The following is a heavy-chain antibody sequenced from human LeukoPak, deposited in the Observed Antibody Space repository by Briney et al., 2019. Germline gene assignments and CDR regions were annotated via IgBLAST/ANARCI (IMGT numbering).Heavy chain of an antibody. CDR1: GYSISSGYY. CDR3: ASLGPEPYGAFDI. Sequence: SETLSLTCTVSGYSISSGYYWGWIRQPPGKGLEWIGSIYHSGRTFYNPSLKSRVTISVDTSKNQFSLKLSSVTAADTAVYYCASLGPEPYGAFDIWGQGTMVTVSS. D-gene: IGHD1-14*01. V-gene: IGHV4-38-2*02. J-gene: IGHJ3*02. CDR2: IYHSGRT.